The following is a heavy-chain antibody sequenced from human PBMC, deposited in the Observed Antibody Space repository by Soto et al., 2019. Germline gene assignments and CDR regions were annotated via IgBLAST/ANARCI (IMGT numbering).Heavy chain of an antibody. J-gene: IGHJ3*02. V-gene: IGHV4-31*03. CDR2: IYYSGST. Sequence: QVQLQESDAGLVKASQTLSLTCTVSGGAVSSGAYYWTWIRQRPGKGLEWIGYIYYSGSTYYSPSLKSRLSISLDPSKTQFSLRLSSVTAADTAMYYCARARLRAVYAFDIWGQGTMVTVSS. D-gene: IGHD5-12*01. CDR1: GGAVSSGAYY. CDR3: ARARLRAVYAFDI.